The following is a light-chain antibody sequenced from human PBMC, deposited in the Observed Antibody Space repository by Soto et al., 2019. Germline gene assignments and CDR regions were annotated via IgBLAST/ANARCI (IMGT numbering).Light chain of an antibody. Sequence: EIVLTQAPGALSLSQGEGTSLSCIASQSVSNNYLAWYQQKPGQAPRLLIYGESNRATGIKDRFSGSGSGKEFTLTISSMQSEDFEVYYCKQYNNWHTACGQGTKVDIK. J-gene: IGKJ1*01. V-gene: IGKV3D-15*01. CDR3: KQYNNWHTA. CDR2: GES. CDR1: QSVSNN.